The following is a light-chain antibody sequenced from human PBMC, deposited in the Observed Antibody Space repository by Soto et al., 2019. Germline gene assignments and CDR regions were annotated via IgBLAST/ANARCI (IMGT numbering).Light chain of an antibody. Sequence: QSPLTQRRSVSGSPGQSLTISCTGTSSDVGGYNYVSWYQQHPGKAPKLMIYDVSKRPSGVPDRFSGSKSGNTASLTISGLQAEDEADYYCCSYAGSYTFEGVFGGGTKLTVL. J-gene: IGLJ2*01. V-gene: IGLV2-11*01. CDR3: CSYAGSYTFEGV. CDR2: DVS. CDR1: SSDVGGYNY.